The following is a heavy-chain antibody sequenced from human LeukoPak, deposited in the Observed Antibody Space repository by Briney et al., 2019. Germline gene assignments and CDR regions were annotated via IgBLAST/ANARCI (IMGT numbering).Heavy chain of an antibody. CDR2: ISSSSSYI. V-gene: IGHV3-21*03. J-gene: IGHJ4*02. CDR1: GFTFSSYS. D-gene: IGHD6-19*01. CDR3: ARGDNSSGWYPRYFDY. Sequence: GRSLRLSRAASGFTFSSYSMNWVRQAPGKGLEWVSSISSSSSYIYYADSVKGRFTISRDNAKNSLYLQMNSLRAEDTAVYYCARGDNSSGWYPRYFDYWGQGTLVTVSS.